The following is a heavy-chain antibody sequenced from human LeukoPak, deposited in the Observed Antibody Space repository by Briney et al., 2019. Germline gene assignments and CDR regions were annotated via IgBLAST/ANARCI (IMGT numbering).Heavy chain of an antibody. D-gene: IGHD2-2*01. CDR2: IYYSGST. Sequence: PSETLSLTCTVSGGSISSYYWSWIRQPPGKGLEWIGYIYYSGSTNYNPSLKSRVTISVDTSKNQFSLKLSSVTAADTAVYYCARADRSSTSCPFDYWGQGTLVTVSS. V-gene: IGHV4-59*01. J-gene: IGHJ4*02. CDR1: GGSISSYY. CDR3: ARADRSSTSCPFDY.